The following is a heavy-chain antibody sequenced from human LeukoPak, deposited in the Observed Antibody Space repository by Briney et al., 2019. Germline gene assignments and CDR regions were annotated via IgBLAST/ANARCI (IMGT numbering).Heavy chain of an antibody. V-gene: IGHV4-59*01. J-gene: IGHJ4*02. D-gene: IGHD3-16*02. Sequence: SETLSLTCTVSGGSIRSYYWSWIRQPPGKGLEWIGYIYYSGSTNYNPSLKSRVTISVDTSKNQFSLKLSSVTAADTAVYYCARYVWGSYPTFEDYWGQGTPVTVSS. CDR3: ARYVWGSYPTFEDY. CDR1: GGSIRSYY. CDR2: IYYSGST.